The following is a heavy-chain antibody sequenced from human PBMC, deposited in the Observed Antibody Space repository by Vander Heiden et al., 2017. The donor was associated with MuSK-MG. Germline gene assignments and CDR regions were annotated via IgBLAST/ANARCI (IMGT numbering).Heavy chain of an antibody. CDR2: IFHSGTT. V-gene: IGHV4-38-2*01. CDR1: GYSIRSGYY. J-gene: IGHJ3*02. CDR3: ARTLGDDYDSSVYYLDAFDI. D-gene: IGHD3-22*01. Sequence: QVQLQESGPGVVRPSETLSLKCGVSGYSIRSGYYWGWIRQPPGKGLEWIANIFHSGTTYYNPSLKGRVTISVDTSKNLLSLNLNSVTAADTAVYFCARTLGDDYDSSVYYLDAFDIWGQGTVVTVSS.